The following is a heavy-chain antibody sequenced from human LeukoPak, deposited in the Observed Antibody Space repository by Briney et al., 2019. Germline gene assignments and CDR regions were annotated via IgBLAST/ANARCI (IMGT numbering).Heavy chain of an antibody. Sequence: PGGSLRLSCAASGFTFSSYGMSWVRQAPGKGLEWVSAISGSGGSTYYADSVKGRSTISRDNSKNTLYLQMNSLRAEDTAVYYCAKARTVVAATLFHYWGQGTLVTVSS. D-gene: IGHD2-15*01. CDR1: GFTFSSYG. J-gene: IGHJ4*02. V-gene: IGHV3-23*01. CDR3: AKARTVVAATLFHY. CDR2: ISGSGGST.